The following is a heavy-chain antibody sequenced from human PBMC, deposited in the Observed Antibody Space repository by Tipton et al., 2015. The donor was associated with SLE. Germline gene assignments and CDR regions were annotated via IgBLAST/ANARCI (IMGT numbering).Heavy chain of an antibody. V-gene: IGHV4-39*07. J-gene: IGHJ5*02. CDR3: ARELRIVGAKDWFDP. D-gene: IGHD1-26*01. Sequence: TLSLTCTVSGGPISSSSYYWGWIRQPPGKGLERIGSIYYSGSTYYNPSLKSRVTISVDTSKNQFSLKLSSVTAADTAVYYCARELRIVGAKDWFDPWGQGTLVTVSS. CDR1: GGPISSSSYY. CDR2: IYYSGST.